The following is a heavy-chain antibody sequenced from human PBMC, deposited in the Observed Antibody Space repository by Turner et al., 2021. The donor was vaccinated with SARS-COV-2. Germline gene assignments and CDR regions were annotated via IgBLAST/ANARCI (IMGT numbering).Heavy chain of an antibody. V-gene: IGHV3-30*04. D-gene: IGHD3-16*01. CDR3: AREMGQGMDV. Sequence: QVQLVESGGGVVQPGRSLRLSCAASGFTFGSYAMHWVRQAPGKGLEWVALISYDGSNKYYADSVKGRFTISRDNSKNTLYLQMNSLRAEDTAVYYCAREMGQGMDVWGQGTTVTVSS. CDR1: GFTFGSYA. J-gene: IGHJ6*02. CDR2: ISYDGSNK.